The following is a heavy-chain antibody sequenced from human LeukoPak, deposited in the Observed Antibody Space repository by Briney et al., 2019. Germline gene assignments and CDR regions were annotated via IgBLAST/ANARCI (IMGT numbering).Heavy chain of an antibody. J-gene: IGHJ6*03. D-gene: IGHD5-18*01. V-gene: IGHV3-30*02. Sequence: GGSLRLSCAASGFTFSSYGMHWVRQAPGKGLEWVAFIRYDGSNKYYPDSVKGRFTISRDNSKNTLYLQMNSLRAEDTAVYYCAKEHTAMVFYYYYMDVWGKGTTVTISS. CDR1: GFTFSSYG. CDR3: AKEHTAMVFYYYYMDV. CDR2: IRYDGSNK.